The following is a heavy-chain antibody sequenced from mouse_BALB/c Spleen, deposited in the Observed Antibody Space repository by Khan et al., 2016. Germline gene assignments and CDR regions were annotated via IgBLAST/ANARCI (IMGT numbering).Heavy chain of an antibody. CDR3: ARIKKIVATYFDY. CDR1: GYTFTSYW. Sequence: QVQLKQSGAELVKAGASVKMSCKASGYTFTSYWMHWVKQRLGQGLEWFAETNPTNGRTSYNEKFKSKATLTVDKSSSTAYMLLSGPTFEDSAVYYGARIKKIVATYFDYWGQGTTLTVSS. D-gene: IGHD1-1*01. CDR2: TNPTNGRT. J-gene: IGHJ2*01. V-gene: IGHV1S81*02.